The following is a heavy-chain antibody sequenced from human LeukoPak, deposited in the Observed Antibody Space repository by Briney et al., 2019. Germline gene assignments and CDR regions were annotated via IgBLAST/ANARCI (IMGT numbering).Heavy chain of an antibody. CDR3: AKDRYSSGYWY. CDR2: IRNDGSNK. Sequence: GGSLRLSCVASGFTFSSNGMHWVRQAPGKGLEWVAFIRNDGSNKYYVDSVEGRFTIYRDNSKNTLYLQMNSLRAEDTAVYYCAKDRYSSGYWYWGQGTLVTVSS. J-gene: IGHJ4*02. CDR1: GFTFSSNG. D-gene: IGHD3-22*01. V-gene: IGHV3-30*02.